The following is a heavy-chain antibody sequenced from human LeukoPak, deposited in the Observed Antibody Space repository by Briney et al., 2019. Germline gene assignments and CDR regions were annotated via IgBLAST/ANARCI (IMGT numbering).Heavy chain of an antibody. CDR2: IYYSGST. Sequence: WETLSLTCTVSGGSISSSSYYWGWIRQPPGKGLEWIGSIYYSGSTYYNPSLKSRVTISVDTSKNQFSLKLSSVTAADTAVYYCARSPEVWGSYRYTGGWFDPWGQGTLVTVSS. CDR1: GGSISSSSYY. V-gene: IGHV4-39*07. J-gene: IGHJ5*02. D-gene: IGHD3-16*02. CDR3: ARSPEVWGSYRYTGGWFDP.